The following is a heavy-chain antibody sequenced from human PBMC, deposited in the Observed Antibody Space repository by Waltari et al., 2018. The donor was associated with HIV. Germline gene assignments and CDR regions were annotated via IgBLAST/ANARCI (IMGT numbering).Heavy chain of an antibody. CDR3: ARAGVVVAAIENWFDP. CDR2: IYTSGST. J-gene: IGHJ5*02. V-gene: IGHV4-61*02. Sequence: QVQLQESGPGLVKPSQTLSLTCTVSGGSISSGSYHWSWIRQPAGKGLEWIGRIYTSGSTNYNPSLKSRVTISVDTSKNQFSLKLSSVTAADTAVYYCARAGVVVAAIENWFDPWGQGTLVTVSS. CDR1: GGSISSGSYH. D-gene: IGHD2-15*01.